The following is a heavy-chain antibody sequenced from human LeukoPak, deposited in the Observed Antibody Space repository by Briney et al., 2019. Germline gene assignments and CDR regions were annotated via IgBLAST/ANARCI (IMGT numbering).Heavy chain of an antibody. Sequence: GGSLRLSCAASGFTFSSYWMSWVRQAPGKGLEWVANIKEDGSEKYYVDSVKGRFTISRDNAKNSLYLQMNSLRAEDTAVYYCAKRYSSSSQPSSYYYMDVWGKGTTVTVSS. CDR1: GFTFSSYW. CDR2: IKEDGSEK. V-gene: IGHV3-7*01. J-gene: IGHJ6*03. CDR3: AKRYSSSSQPSSYYYMDV. D-gene: IGHD6-6*01.